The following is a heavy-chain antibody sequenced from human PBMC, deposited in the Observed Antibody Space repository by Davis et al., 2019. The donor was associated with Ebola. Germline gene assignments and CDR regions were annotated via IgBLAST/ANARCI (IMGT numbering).Heavy chain of an antibody. V-gene: IGHV1-2*06. J-gene: IGHJ3*02. D-gene: IGHD1-7*01. CDR1: GYTFTGYY. CDR2: INPNSGGT. Sequence: ASVKVSCKASGYTFTGYYMHWVRQAPGQGLEWMGRINPNSGGTNYAQKFQGRVTMTRDTSISTAYMELSSLRSEDTAVYYCARVGLELLALHDAFDIWGQGTMVTVSS. CDR3: ARVGLELLALHDAFDI.